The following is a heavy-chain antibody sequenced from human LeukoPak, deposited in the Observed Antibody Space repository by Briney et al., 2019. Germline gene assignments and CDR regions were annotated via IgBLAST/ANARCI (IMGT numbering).Heavy chain of an antibody. J-gene: IGHJ4*02. D-gene: IGHD1-26*01. CDR2: IWFDGTNE. Sequence: GGSLRLSCVASGFSFSNYGMHWVRQAPGKGLEWVAVIWFDGTNEFYADSVKGRFTVSRDNSKNTLYLQMNSLRAEDTAVYYCARVGSLHYFDYWGQGTLVTVSS. CDR1: GFSFSNYG. V-gene: IGHV3-33*01. CDR3: ARVGSLHYFDY.